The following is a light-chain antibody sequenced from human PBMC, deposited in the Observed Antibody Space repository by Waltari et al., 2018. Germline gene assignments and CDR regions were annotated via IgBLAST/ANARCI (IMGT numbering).Light chain of an antibody. V-gene: IGKV3-20*01. CDR3: QQYGSSHPYT. CDR1: QSVSSTY. Sequence: EIVLTQSPGTLSLSPGERATISCRASQSVSSTYLTLFQQKPGQAPRLLIYGASSRATGIPDRFSGSGSGTDFTLTISRLEPEDFAVYYCQQYGSSHPYTFGQGTKLEIK. CDR2: GAS. J-gene: IGKJ2*01.